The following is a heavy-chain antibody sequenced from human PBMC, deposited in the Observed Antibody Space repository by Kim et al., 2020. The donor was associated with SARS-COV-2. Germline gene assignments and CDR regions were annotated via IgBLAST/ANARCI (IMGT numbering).Heavy chain of an antibody. J-gene: IGHJ4*02. CDR1: GFTFSNYG. CDR2: ISLDGSNK. CDR3: ANFEF. V-gene: IGHV3-30*02. Sequence: GGSLRLSCVASGFTFSNYGIHWVRQAPGKGLEWVASISLDGSNKHYADSVEGRFAISRDNSKNTAYLQMSSLRGEDMAVYYCANFEFWGLGTLVTVSS.